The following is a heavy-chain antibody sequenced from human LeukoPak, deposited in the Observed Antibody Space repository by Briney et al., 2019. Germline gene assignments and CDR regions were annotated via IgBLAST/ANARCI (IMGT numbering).Heavy chain of an antibody. D-gene: IGHD2-2*01. J-gene: IGHJ2*01. CDR3: ARERGYCSSTSCSSWYFDL. V-gene: IGHV4-31*03. CDR1: GGSISSGGYY. Sequence: SQTLSLTCTVSGGSISSGGYYWSWIRQHPGKVLEWIGYIYYSGSTYYNPSLKSRVTISVDTSKNQFSLQLSSVTAADTAVSYCARERGYCSSTSCSSWYFDLWGRGTLVTVSS. CDR2: IYYSGST.